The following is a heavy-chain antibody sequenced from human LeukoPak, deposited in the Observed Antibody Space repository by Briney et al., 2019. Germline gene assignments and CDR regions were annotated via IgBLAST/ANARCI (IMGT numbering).Heavy chain of an antibody. V-gene: IGHV4-59*08. J-gene: IGHJ6*02. Sequence: PSETLSPTCTVSGGSISSYYWSWIRQPPGKGLEWIGYIYYSGSTNYNPSLKSRVTISVDTSKNQFSLKLSSVTAADTAVYYCARLNIVVVPAAMGSYYYGMDVWGQGTTVTVSS. D-gene: IGHD2-2*01. CDR3: ARLNIVVVPAAMGSYYYGMDV. CDR1: GGSISSYY. CDR2: IYYSGST.